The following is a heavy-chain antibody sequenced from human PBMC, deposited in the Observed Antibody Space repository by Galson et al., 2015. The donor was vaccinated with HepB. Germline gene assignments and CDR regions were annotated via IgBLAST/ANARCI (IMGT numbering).Heavy chain of an antibody. CDR2: IYPGDSDT. CDR1: GYSFTSYW. D-gene: IGHD6-19*01. Sequence: QSGAEVKKPGESLKISCKGSGYSFTSYWIGWVRQMPGKGLEWMGIIYPGDSDTRYSPSFQGQVTISADKSISTAYLQWSSLKASETAMYYCARRSGAVGNYYYGMDVWGQGTTVTVSS. CDR3: ARRSGAVGNYYYGMDV. V-gene: IGHV5-51*01. J-gene: IGHJ6*02.